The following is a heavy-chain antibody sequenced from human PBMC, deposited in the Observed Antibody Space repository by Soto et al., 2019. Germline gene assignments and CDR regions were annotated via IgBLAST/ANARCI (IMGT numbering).Heavy chain of an antibody. D-gene: IGHD3-3*01. CDR2: MNPNSGNT. J-gene: IGHJ3*02. V-gene: IGHV1-8*01. Sequence: ASVKVSCKSSGYTFTSYDINWVRQATGQGLEWMGWMNPNSGNTGYAQKFQGRVTMTRNTSISTAYMELSSLRSEDTAVYYCARSGLDRNRAPTVLRFLEWLPDAFEIWGQGTMVTGS. CDR3: ARSGLDRNRAPTVLRFLEWLPDAFEI. CDR1: GYTFTSYD.